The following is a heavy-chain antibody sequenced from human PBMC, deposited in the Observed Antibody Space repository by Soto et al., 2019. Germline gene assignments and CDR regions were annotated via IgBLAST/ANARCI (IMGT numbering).Heavy chain of an antibody. CDR2: ISGGGRPI. J-gene: IGHJ4*02. Sequence: EVQLVESGGGSVQPGGSLRLSCAASGFTFSTFSMNWVRQAPGRGLEWISYISGGGRPISYAGSVKCRFTIPRDNVKNPLYLQMHSSTDENTAVFYCARDLGWAFDSWGQGTLVTVSS. V-gene: IGHV3-48*02. CDR3: ARDLGWAFDS. CDR1: GFTFSTFS.